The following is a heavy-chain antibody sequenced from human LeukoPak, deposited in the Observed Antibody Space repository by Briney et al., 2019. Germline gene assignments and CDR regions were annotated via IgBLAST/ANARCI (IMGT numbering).Heavy chain of an antibody. V-gene: IGHV4-34*01. Sequence: SETLSLTCAVYGGSFSGYYWSWIRQPPGKGLEWIGEINHSGSTNYNPSLKSRVTISVDTSKNQFSLKLRSVTAADTAVYYCARGFGAYCGGDCYSDYFDYWGQGTLVTVSS. CDR1: GGSFSGYY. CDR2: INHSGST. D-gene: IGHD2-21*02. J-gene: IGHJ4*02. CDR3: ARGFGAYCGGDCYSDYFDY.